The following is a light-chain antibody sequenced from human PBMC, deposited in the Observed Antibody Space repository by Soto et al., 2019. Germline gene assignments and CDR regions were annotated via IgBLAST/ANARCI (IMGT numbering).Light chain of an antibody. CDR2: GAS. CDR3: QQYKNWPLT. Sequence: EIVLTQSPATLSLSPGERATLSCRASQSVSTYLVWYQQKPRQAPRLLIYGASNSATGIPARFSGSASDTAFTLTISSLEPEDFAVYYCQQYKNWPLTFGGGTKVDIK. J-gene: IGKJ4*01. V-gene: IGKV3-11*01. CDR1: QSVSTY.